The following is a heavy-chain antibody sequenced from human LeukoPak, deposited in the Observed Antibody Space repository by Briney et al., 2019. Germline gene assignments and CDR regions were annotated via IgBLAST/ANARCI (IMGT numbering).Heavy chain of an antibody. D-gene: IGHD5-12*01. CDR1: GVSISNYY. CDR3: AGSIVATISPDY. J-gene: IGHJ4*02. CDR2: IYYSGST. Sequence: SSETLSLTCTVSGVSISNYYWSWIRQPPGKGLEWIGYIYYSGSTNYNPSLKSRVTISVDTSKNQFSLKLSSVTAADTAVYYCAGSIVATISPDYWGQGTLVTVSS. V-gene: IGHV4-59*01.